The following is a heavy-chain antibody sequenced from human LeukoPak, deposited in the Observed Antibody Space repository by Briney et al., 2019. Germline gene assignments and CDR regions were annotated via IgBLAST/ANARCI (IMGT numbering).Heavy chain of an antibody. J-gene: IGHJ4*02. Sequence: GGSLRLSCVASGFTCSSYWMNWVRQAPGKGLEGVANIKQDGNEKYYVDSVKCRFTISRDNATNSLYLQMNSLRAEDTAVYYCARAKVAAVLYYFDYWGQGTLVTVSS. D-gene: IGHD6-13*01. CDR1: GFTCSSYW. V-gene: IGHV3-7*01. CDR2: IKQDGNEK. CDR3: ARAKVAAVLYYFDY.